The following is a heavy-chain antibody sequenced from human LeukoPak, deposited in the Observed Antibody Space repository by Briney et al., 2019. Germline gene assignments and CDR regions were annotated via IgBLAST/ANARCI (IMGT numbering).Heavy chain of an antibody. V-gene: IGHV3-30*02. D-gene: IGHD1-26*01. CDR1: GFTFSSYG. CDR2: IRYDGSNK. J-gene: IGHJ4*02. Sequence: GGSLRLSCAASGFTFSSYGMHWVRQAPGKGLEWVAFIRYDGSNKYYAGSVKGRFTISRDNSKNTLYLQMNSLRAEDTAVYYCAKDGVVGAGYDYWGQGTLVTVSS. CDR3: AKDGVVGAGYDY.